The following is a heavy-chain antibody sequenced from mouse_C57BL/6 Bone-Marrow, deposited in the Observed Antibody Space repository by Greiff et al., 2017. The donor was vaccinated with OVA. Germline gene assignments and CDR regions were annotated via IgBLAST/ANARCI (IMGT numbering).Heavy chain of an antibody. CDR1: GFTFSSYG. CDR2: ISSGGSYT. Sequence: EVNVVESGGDLVKPGGSLKLSCAASGFTFSSYGMSWVRQTPDKRLEWVATISSGGSYTYYPDSVKGRFTISRDNAKNTLYLQMSSLKSEDTAMYYCARDGYSWFAYWGQGTLVTVSA. V-gene: IGHV5-6*01. CDR3: ARDGYSWFAY. J-gene: IGHJ3*01. D-gene: IGHD2-3*01.